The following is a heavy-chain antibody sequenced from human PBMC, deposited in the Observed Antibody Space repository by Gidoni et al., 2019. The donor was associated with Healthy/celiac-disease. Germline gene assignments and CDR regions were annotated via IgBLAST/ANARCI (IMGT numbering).Heavy chain of an antibody. D-gene: IGHD4-17*01. Sequence: QVQLQESGPGLVKPSQTLSLTCTVSGGSIRSYYWSWIRQPPGKGLEWIGYIYYSGSTNYNPSLKSRVTISVDTSKNQFSLKLSSVTAADTAVYYCARADGDYGHYYYYGMDVWGQGTTVTVSS. CDR2: IYYSGST. J-gene: IGHJ6*02. V-gene: IGHV4-59*01. CDR1: GGSIRSYY. CDR3: ARADGDYGHYYYYGMDV.